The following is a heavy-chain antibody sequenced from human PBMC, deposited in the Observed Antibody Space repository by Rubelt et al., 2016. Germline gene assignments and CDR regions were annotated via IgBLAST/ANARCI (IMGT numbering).Heavy chain of an antibody. J-gene: IGHJ5*02. CDR1: GFTFDDYG. V-gene: IGHV3-66*01. CDR2: IYSGGST. CDR3: ASGIVGANNWFDP. D-gene: IGHD1-26*01. Sequence: EVQLVESGGGLVQPGRSLRLSCAASGFTFDDYGMHWVRQAPGKGLEWVSVIYSGGSTYYADSVKGRFTISRDCSKNTRYLQMNSLRAEETAVYYCASGIVGANNWFDPWGQGTLVTVSS.